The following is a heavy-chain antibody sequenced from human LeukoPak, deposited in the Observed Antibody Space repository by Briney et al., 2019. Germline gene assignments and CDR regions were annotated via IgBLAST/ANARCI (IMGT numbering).Heavy chain of an antibody. V-gene: IGHV1-69*05. CDR2: IIPLFGTA. CDR3: ARCSSTSFADNWFDP. Sequence: SVKVSCKASGGTFSTYAISWVRQAPGQGLERMGGIIPLFGTANYAQKFQGRVTITTDESKSTAYMELSSLRSEDTAVYCCARCSSTSFADNWFDPWGQGTLVTVSS. CDR1: GGTFSTYA. J-gene: IGHJ5*02. D-gene: IGHD2-2*01.